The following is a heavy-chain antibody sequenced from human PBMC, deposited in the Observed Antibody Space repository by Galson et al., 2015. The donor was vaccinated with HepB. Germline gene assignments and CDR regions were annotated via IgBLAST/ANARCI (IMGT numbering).Heavy chain of an antibody. D-gene: IGHD3-10*01. V-gene: IGHV3-30-3*01. CDR1: GFTFSRYA. Sequence: LRLSCAVSGFTFSRYAMHWVRQAPGKGLEWVAVISYDGSNKYYAESVKGRITISRENSKNTLYLQMDSLRAEDTAVYYCARDHMVRGVVTIYPRHKNYYGMVVWGQGTTVTISS. CDR2: ISYDGSNK. J-gene: IGHJ6*02. CDR3: ARDHMVRGVVTIYPRHKNYYGMVV.